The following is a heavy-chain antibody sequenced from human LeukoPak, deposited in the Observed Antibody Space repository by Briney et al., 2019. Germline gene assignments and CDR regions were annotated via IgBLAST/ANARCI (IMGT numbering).Heavy chain of an antibody. D-gene: IGHD2-2*01. CDR3: ATLGYCSSTSCYDY. CDR1: GGSISSYY. J-gene: IGHJ4*02. CDR2: IYTSGST. V-gene: IGHV4-4*09. Sequence: SETLSLTCTVSGGSISSYYWSWIRQPPGKGLEWIGYIYTSGSTNYNPSLKSRVTISVDTSKNQFSLKLSSVTAADTAVYYCATLGYCSSTSCYDYWGQGTLVTVS.